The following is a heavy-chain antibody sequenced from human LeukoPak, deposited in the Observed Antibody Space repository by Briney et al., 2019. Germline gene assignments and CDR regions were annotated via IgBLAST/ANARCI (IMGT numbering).Heavy chain of an antibody. V-gene: IGHV4-30-4*01. J-gene: IGHJ4*02. CDR1: GGSISSGDYY. D-gene: IGHD3-3*01. CDR3: ARITIFGVVIREYYFDY. Sequence: SETLSLTCTVSGGSISSGDYYWSWIRQPPGKGLEWIGYIYYSGSTYYNPSLKSRVTISVDTSKNQFSLKLSSVTAADTAVYYCARITIFGVVIREYYFDYWGQGTLVTVSS. CDR2: IYYSGST.